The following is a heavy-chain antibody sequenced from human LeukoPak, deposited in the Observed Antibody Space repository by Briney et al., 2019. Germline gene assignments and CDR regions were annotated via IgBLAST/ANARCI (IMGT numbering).Heavy chain of an antibody. CDR1: GFTFSSYW. V-gene: IGHV3-7*01. CDR2: IKQDGSEK. Sequence: SGGSLRLSCTASGFTFSSYWMSWVRQAPGKGLQWVANIKQDGSEKYYVGSVKGRFTISRDNAKNSLSLQMNSLRAEDTAVYYCASIYYYDSSGYSPLGYWGQGTLVTVSS. J-gene: IGHJ4*02. D-gene: IGHD3-22*01. CDR3: ASIYYYDSSGYSPLGY.